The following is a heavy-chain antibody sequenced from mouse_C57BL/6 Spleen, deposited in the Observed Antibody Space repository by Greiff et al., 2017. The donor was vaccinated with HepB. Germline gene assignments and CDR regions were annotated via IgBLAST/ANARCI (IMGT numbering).Heavy chain of an antibody. CDR1: GYTFTSYW. CDR2: FNPSNGGT. Sequence: VQLQQPGTELVKPGASVKLSCKASGYTFTSYWMHWVKQRPGQGLEWIGNFNPSNGGTNYNEKFKSKATLTVDKSSSTAYMQLSSLTSEDSAVYYCARQDYGNYVFDYWGQGTTLTVSS. D-gene: IGHD2-1*01. J-gene: IGHJ2*01. V-gene: IGHV1-53*01. CDR3: ARQDYGNYVFDY.